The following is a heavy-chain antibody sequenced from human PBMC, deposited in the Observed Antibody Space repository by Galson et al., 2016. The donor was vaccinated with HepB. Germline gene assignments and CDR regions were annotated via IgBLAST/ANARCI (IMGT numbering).Heavy chain of an antibody. CDR3: ARESSSWKHFLYYYGMDV. D-gene: IGHD6-19*01. V-gene: IGHV6-1*01. CDR1: WDSVSRDSAA. CDR2: TYYRSKWSN. J-gene: IGHJ6*02. Sequence: CAISWDSVSRDSAAWNWIRQSPSRGLEWLGRTYYRSKWSNDYHLSVKSRVRIDADTSRNQFSLHLNSVTPEDTAVYYCARESSSWKHFLYYYGMDVWGQGTTVTVSS.